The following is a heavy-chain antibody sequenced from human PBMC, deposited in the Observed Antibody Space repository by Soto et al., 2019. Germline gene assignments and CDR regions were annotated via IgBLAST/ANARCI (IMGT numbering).Heavy chain of an antibody. CDR3: ARWWSGSRKGFDP. CDR2: IYYSGST. CDR1: GGSISSGDYY. J-gene: IGHJ5*02. Sequence: QVQLQESGPGLVKPSQTLSLTCTVSGGSISSGDYYWSWIRQHPGKGLEWIGYIYYSGSTYYNPSLKSRVTISVDTSQNQFSLKLSSVTAADTAVYYCARWWSGSRKGFDPWGQGTRVTVSS. V-gene: IGHV4-31*03. D-gene: IGHD3-3*01.